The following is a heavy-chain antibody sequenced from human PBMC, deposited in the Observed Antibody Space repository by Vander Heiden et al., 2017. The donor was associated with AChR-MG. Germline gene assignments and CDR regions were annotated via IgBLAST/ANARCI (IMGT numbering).Heavy chain of an antibody. D-gene: IGHD3-10*01. Sequence: VQLLESGGGLVQPGESLRLSCSASGFTNFDNFTIHWLRRAPGGGLGWVAHSIYSGAATYYADSVKGRFTISRDNSKNTLSLHMNSLRADDTAVYYCAKTFFYGSGTLDCPLFGLDVWGQGTTVTVSS. V-gene: IGHV3-23*01. CDR2: SIYSGAAT. J-gene: IGHJ6*02. CDR1: GFTNFDNFT. CDR3: AKTFFYGSGTLDCPLFGLDV.